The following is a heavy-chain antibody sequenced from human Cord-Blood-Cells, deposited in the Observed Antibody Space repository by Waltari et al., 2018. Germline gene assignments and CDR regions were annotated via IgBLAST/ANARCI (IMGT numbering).Heavy chain of an antibody. CDR1: GYTFTGYY. CDR2: INPNSGGT. J-gene: IGHJ2*01. Sequence: QVQLVQSGAEVKKPGASVKVSCKASGYTFTGYYMHWVRQAPGQGPEWMGWINPNSGGTNYAQKFQGWVTMTRETSISTAYMELSRLRSDDTAVYYCARGASNELEEPSNRRYWYFDLWGRGTLVTVSS. D-gene: IGHD1-1*01. V-gene: IGHV1-2*04. CDR3: ARGASNELEEPSNRRYWYFDL.